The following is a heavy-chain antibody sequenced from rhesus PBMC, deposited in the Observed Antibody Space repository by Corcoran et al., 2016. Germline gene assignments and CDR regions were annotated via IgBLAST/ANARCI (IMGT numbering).Heavy chain of an antibody. V-gene: IGHV4-165*01. D-gene: IGHD2-15*01. CDR2: ISGRSGST. J-gene: IGHJ4*01. CDR1: GGSFSGYY. CDR3: ARDAPQYCSSTYCNDY. Sequence: QVQLQELGPGLVKPSETLSLTCAVSGGSFSGYYWGWIRQPPGKGLEWIGYISGRSGSTTYNPALKSRVTISTDTSKNQFSLKLSSVTAADTAVYYCARDAPQYCSSTYCNDYWGQGVLVTVSS.